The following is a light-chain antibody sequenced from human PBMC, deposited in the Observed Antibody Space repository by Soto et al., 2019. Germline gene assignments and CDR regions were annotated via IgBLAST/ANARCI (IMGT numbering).Light chain of an antibody. Sequence: QFALTQPASVSRSPGQSITISCTGTSSDVGGYNYVSWYQQHPGKAPKLMIYDVSNRPSGVSNRFSGSKSGNTASLTISGLQAEHEADYYCSSYTSSSTDVFGTGTKVTVL. CDR1: SSDVGGYNY. CDR2: DVS. CDR3: SSYTSSSTDV. J-gene: IGLJ1*01. V-gene: IGLV2-14*01.